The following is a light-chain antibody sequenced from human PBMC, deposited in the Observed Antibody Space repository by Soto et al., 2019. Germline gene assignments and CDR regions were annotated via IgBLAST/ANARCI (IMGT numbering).Light chain of an antibody. CDR3: SSLADGDNYV. CDR2: EIT. CDR1: SSDVGGYNY. Sequence: QSVLTRPPSASGSPGQSVTISCTGTSSDVGGYNYLSWYQQHPGKAPKLLIYEITKRASGVPNRFSGSKSGNTASLTVSGLQAEDEADYYCSSLADGDNYVFGTGTKLTVL. J-gene: IGLJ1*01. V-gene: IGLV2-8*01.